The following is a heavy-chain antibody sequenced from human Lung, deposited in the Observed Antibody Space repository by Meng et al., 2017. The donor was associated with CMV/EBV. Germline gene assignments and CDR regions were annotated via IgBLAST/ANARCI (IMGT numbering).Heavy chain of an antibody. V-gene: IGHV1-2*02. CDR1: EYTFTAYY. CDR2: IDPNGGGT. D-gene: IGHD2-2*01. J-gene: IGHJ6*02. Sequence: ASVKVSXKASEYTFTAYYIHWVRQAPGQGLEWMGWIDPNGGGTNYAQKFQDRVTMTSDTSIRTAYMELSRLRSDDAALYYCARERYLVPAASPDYYYYGMDDWGQGTXVTVSS. CDR3: ARERYLVPAASPDYYYYGMDD.